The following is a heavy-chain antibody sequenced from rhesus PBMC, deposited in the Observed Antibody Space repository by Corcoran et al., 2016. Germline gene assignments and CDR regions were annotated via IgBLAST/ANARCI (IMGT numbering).Heavy chain of an antibody. J-gene: IGHJ3*01. Sequence: QVQLQESGPGLVKPSETLSLPCAVSCGSISSGYSYWSWIRPPPGKGLEWTGYIAYSGSTRYNPALKRLVTSSRDTSKNQFSLKLSAVTAADTAVYYCARDYCSGIDCKGGYFWGQGLRVTVSS. CDR3: ARDYCSGIDCKGGYF. V-gene: IGHV4-122*02. D-gene: IGHD2-27*01. CDR1: CGSISSGYSY. CDR2: IAYSGST.